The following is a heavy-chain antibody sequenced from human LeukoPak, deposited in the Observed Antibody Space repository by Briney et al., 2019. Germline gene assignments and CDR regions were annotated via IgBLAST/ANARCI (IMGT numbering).Heavy chain of an antibody. V-gene: IGHV4-39*07. CDR2: IYYSGST. J-gene: IGHJ4*02. CDR1: GGSISSSSYY. CDR3: ARMVDGSGSYYNRNFDY. D-gene: IGHD3-10*01. Sequence: SETLSLTCTVSGGSISSSSYYWGWIRQPPGKGLEWIGSIYYSGSTYYNPSLKSRVTISVDTSKNQFSLKLSSVTAADTAVYYCARMVDGSGSYYNRNFDYWGQGTLVTVSS.